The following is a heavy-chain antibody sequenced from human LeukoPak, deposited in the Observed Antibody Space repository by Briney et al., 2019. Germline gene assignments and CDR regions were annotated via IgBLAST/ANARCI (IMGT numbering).Heavy chain of an antibody. V-gene: IGHV4-4*07. CDR3: ARDMHSFGYYFDY. Sequence: PSETLSLTCTVSGGSISGYYWSWIRQPAGKGLEWVGLIYSSGSTNYNPSLESRVTTSVDTSKHQFSLKLTSVTAADTAVYHCARDMHSFGYYFDYWGQGILVTVSS. D-gene: IGHD5-18*01. J-gene: IGHJ4*02. CDR1: GGSISGYY. CDR2: IYSSGST.